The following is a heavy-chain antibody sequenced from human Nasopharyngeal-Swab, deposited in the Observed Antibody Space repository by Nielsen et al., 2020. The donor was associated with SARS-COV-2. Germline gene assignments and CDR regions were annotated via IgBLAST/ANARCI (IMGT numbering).Heavy chain of an antibody. Sequence: GGSLRLSCAASGFTFSNYDMSWVRQAPGKGLEWVSVIDTSGGTTFYADSVKGRFSISRDSSTNTLYLQMNNVRAEDTAVYYCARDLGGGYCTTTNCPGSWGQGTLVTVSS. CDR3: ARDLGGGYCTTTNCPGS. V-gene: IGHV3-23*01. D-gene: IGHD2-2*01. CDR1: GFTFSNYD. CDR2: IDTSGGTT. J-gene: IGHJ1*01.